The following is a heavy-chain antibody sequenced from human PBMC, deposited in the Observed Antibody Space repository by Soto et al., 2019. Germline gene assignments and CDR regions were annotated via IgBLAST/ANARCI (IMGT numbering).Heavy chain of an antibody. CDR1: GGSISSGDYY. Sequence: QVQLQESGPGLVKPSQTLSLTCTVSGGSISSGDYYWSWIRQPPGKGLEWIGYIYYSGSTYYNPSLKSRVTISVDKSKNQFSLKLSSVTAADTAVYYCARSIPPLNNWFDPWGQGTLVTVSS. J-gene: IGHJ5*02. D-gene: IGHD2-2*01. CDR2: IYYSGST. V-gene: IGHV4-30-4*01. CDR3: ARSIPPLNNWFDP.